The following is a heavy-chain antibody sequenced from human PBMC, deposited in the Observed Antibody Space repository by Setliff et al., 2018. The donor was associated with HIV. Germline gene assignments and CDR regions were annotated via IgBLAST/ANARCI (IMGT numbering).Heavy chain of an antibody. CDR2: IAYSGRT. CDR1: GDSISTHA. CDR3: ARVFYDNGGFFTTAGPLYLDL. Sequence: KTSETLSLPCIVPGDSISTHAWTWIRQPPGKGLEWIGSIAYSGRTDKKTSLKSRLRMSIDTSKNQFYVNLFSVTAADTAIYYCARVFYDNGGFFTTAGPLYLDLWGRGTLVTVSS. V-gene: IGHV4-59*11. J-gene: IGHJ2*01. D-gene: IGHD3-22*01.